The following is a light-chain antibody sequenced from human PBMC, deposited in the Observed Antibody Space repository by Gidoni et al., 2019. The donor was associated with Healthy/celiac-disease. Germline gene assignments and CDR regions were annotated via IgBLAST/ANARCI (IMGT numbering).Light chain of an antibody. J-gene: IGKJ3*01. V-gene: IGKV3-20*01. CDR3: QHLT. CDR1: QSVSSSY. CDR2: GAS. Sequence: EIVLTQSPGTLSLSPGERATLSCRASQSVSSSYLAWYQQKPGQAPRLLIYGASSRATGIPDRFSGSGSGTDFTLTISRLEPEDFAVYYCQHLTFGPXTKVDIK.